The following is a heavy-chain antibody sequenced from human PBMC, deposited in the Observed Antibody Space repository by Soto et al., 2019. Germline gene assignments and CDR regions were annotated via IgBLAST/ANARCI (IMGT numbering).Heavy chain of an antibody. Sequence: QVQLVQSGAEVKKPGASVKVSCKASGYTFTSYGIRWVRQAPGQGLEWMGWLSAYNGNTNYAQKLQCRVTMTTDTSTSTAYMELRSLRSDDTAVYYCARFSDRYNWNYFWFDPWGQGTLVTVSS. CDR3: ARFSDRYNWNYFWFDP. CDR2: LSAYNGNT. D-gene: IGHD1-7*01. J-gene: IGHJ5*02. V-gene: IGHV1-18*01. CDR1: GYTFTSYG.